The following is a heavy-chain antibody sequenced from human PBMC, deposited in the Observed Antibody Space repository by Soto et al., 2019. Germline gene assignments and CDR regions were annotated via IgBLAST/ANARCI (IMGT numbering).Heavy chain of an antibody. CDR2: IYYSGST. J-gene: IGHJ4*02. CDR3: ARAEVESLSPLDY. Sequence: SETLSLTCTVSGGSISSGGYYWSWIRQHPGKGLEWIGHIYYSGSTYYNPSLKSRVTISVDTSRNQFSLKLSSVTAADTAVYYCARAEVESLSPLDYWGQGTLVTVSS. V-gene: IGHV4-31*03. CDR1: GGSISSGGYY.